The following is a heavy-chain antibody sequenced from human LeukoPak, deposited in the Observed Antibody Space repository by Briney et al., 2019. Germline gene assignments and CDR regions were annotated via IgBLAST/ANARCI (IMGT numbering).Heavy chain of an antibody. J-gene: IGHJ4*02. Sequence: GRSLRLSCAASGFTFSSYGMHWVRQAPGKGLEWVAVIWFDGSNKYYADSVKGRFTISRDNSKNTLYLQVNSLRAEDTAVYYCARDNGYGSGSYYNYYFDYWGQGTQVTVSS. CDR3: ARDNGYGSGSYYNYYFDY. V-gene: IGHV3-33*01. D-gene: IGHD3-10*01. CDR1: GFTFSSYG. CDR2: IWFDGSNK.